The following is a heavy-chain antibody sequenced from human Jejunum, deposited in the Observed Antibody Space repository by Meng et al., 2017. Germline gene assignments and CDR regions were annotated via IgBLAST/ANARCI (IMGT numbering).Heavy chain of an antibody. D-gene: IGHD6-13*01. CDR3: AREAGNLRAFDI. Sequence: GESLMISCEVSGFIFSSFEMNWVRQAPGKVLEWVSYISNGGGRTIYYADSVRGRFTISRDNAKNSLYLQMSSLRAEDTAIYYCAREAGNLRAFDIWGQGTMVTVSS. J-gene: IGHJ3*02. CDR1: GFIFSSFE. V-gene: IGHV3-48*03. CDR2: ISNGGGRTI.